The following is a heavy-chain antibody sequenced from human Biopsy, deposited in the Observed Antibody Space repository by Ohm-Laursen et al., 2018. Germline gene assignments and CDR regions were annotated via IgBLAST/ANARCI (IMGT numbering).Heavy chain of an antibody. CDR1: GDSVTKYY. D-gene: IGHD4-11*01. J-gene: IGHJ6*02. V-gene: IGHV4-59*02. CDR2: IYYSVMT. Sequence: PPGTLSLTWSVSGDSVTKYYWSWIRQPPGKGLEWIGHIYYSVMTNYNPSLQSRVSISVDTSRNQVSLTLSSVTAADTAVYYCARDGGILNYGNFKYYHYYGMDVWGQGTKVTVSS. CDR3: ARDGGILNYGNFKYYHYYGMDV.